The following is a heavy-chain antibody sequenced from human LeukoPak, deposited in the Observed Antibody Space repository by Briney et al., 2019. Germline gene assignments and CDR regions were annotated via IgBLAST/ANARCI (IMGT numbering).Heavy chain of an antibody. CDR1: GRSISSGHYW. Sequence: SATLSLTCTVSGRSISSGHYWWGWIRQPPGKGLDWIGSIYYSGNTHYNPSLQSRVTVSVDTSKNQFSLKLTSVTGADTAVYYCVRQRGVGSWSFDYWGQGNLVTVSS. V-gene: IGHV4-39*01. D-gene: IGHD2-15*01. CDR3: VRQRGVGSWSFDY. CDR2: IYYSGNT. J-gene: IGHJ4*02.